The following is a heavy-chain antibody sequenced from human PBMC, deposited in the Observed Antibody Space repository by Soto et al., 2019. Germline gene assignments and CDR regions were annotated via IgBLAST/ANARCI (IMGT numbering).Heavy chain of an antibody. D-gene: IGHD2-2*01. V-gene: IGHV3-30*18. CDR3: AKEWGLYCSSTSCSSFDY. CDR1: GFTFSSYG. Sequence: PGGSLRLSCAASGFTFSSYGMHWVRQAPGKGLEWVAVTSYDGSNKYYADSVKGRFTISRDNSKNTLYLQMNSLRAEDTAVYYCAKEWGLYCSSTSCSSFDYWGQGTLVTVSS. CDR2: TSYDGSNK. J-gene: IGHJ4*02.